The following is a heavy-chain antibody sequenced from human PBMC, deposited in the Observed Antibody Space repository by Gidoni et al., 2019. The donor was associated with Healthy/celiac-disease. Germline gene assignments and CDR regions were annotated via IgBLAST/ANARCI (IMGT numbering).Heavy chain of an antibody. CDR1: GVTFSSCA. V-gene: IGHV3-30-3*01. J-gene: IGHJ6*02. Sequence: QVQLVVSWGGFVQPGRSLRRSCAAAGVTFSSCARHWVRQAPGKALEWVAVISYDGSKKYYADSVKGRFTISRDNSKNTLYLQMNSLRAEDTAVYYCARAHYSSGDPPDAGGMDVWGQGTTVTVSS. CDR2: ISYDGSKK. D-gene: IGHD6-19*01. CDR3: ARAHYSSGDPPDAGGMDV.